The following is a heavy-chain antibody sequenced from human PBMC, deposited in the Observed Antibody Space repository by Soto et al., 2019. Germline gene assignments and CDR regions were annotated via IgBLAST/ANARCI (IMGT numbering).Heavy chain of an antibody. CDR1: GFTFSTYA. Sequence: QPGGSLRLSCAASGFTFSTYAMAWIRQAPGKGLEWASGISNNGGRTYYAASVKGRFTISRDNSKNTLYLQMNSLRAEDTAIYYCAKVGGYDPSYYYYYMDVWGKGTTVTVSS. CDR3: AKVGGYDPSYYYYYMDV. J-gene: IGHJ6*03. CDR2: ISNNGGRT. D-gene: IGHD5-12*01. V-gene: IGHV3-23*01.